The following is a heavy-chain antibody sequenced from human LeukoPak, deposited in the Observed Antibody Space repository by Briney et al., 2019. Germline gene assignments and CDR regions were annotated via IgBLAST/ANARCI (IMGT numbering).Heavy chain of an antibody. J-gene: IGHJ4*02. CDR1: GGSISSSSYY. D-gene: IGHD6-19*01. CDR2: IYYSGST. Sequence: SETLSLTCTVSGGSISSSSYYWGWIRQPPGKGLEWIGSIYYSGSTYYNPSLKSRVTISVDTSKNQFSLKLSSVTAADTAVYYCAALFGYSSYYFDYWGQGTLVTVSS. CDR3: AALFGYSSYYFDY. V-gene: IGHV4-39*07.